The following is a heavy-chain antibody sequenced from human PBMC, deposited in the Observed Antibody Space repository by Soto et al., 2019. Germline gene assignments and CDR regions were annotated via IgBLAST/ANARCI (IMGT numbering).Heavy chain of an antibody. V-gene: IGHV3-74*01. D-gene: IGHD3-10*01. J-gene: IGHJ4*02. CDR3: ARDRGADSQQGGDFDY. CDR2: INSDGSST. CDR1: GFTFSSYW. Sequence: EVQLVESGGGLVQPGGSLRLSCAASGFTFSSYWMHWVRQAPGKGLVWVSRINSDGSSTSYADSVKGRFTISRDNAKTTLYLQMNRLRAEDTAVYYCARDRGADSQQGGDFDYWGQGTLVTVSS.